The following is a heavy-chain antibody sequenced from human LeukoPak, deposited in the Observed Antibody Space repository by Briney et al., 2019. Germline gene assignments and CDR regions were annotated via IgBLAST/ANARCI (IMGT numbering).Heavy chain of an antibody. Sequence: QPGGSLRLSCAASGFTFSSYAMSWVRQAPGKGLEWVSAISGSGGSTYYADSVKGRFTISRDNSKNTLYLQMNSLRAEDTAVYYCANDLLQWQQLVTILDYWGQGTLVTVSS. V-gene: IGHV3-23*01. CDR1: GFTFSSYA. J-gene: IGHJ4*02. CDR3: ANDLLQWQQLVTILDY. D-gene: IGHD6-13*01. CDR2: ISGSGGST.